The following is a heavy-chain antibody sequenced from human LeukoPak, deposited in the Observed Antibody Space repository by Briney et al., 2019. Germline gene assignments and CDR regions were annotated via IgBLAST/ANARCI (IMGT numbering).Heavy chain of an antibody. D-gene: IGHD3-3*01. CDR3: AKWSGYHLNDGFDI. V-gene: IGHV3-64*04. CDR1: GFIFSSYA. Sequence: GGSLRLSCSASGFIFSSYAMHWVRQGPGRGLEYVSGISSVGSTTHYADSVKGRFTISRDNSKSTLYLQMNSLRAEDTALYYCAKWSGYHLNDGFDIWGQGTMVTVSS. J-gene: IGHJ3*02. CDR2: ISSVGSTT.